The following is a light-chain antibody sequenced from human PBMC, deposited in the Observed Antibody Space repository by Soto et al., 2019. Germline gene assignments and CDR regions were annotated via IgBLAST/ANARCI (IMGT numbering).Light chain of an antibody. J-gene: IGKJ1*01. V-gene: IGKV1-5*03. CDR1: PSISSW. Sequence: DIQMTQSPSTLSASVGDRVTITCRASPSISSWLAWYQQKPGKAPKLLIYRASSLESGVPSRFSGSGSGTEFTLTISSLQSDDFATYYCQQYNSYSWTVGQGTKVEIK. CDR3: QQYNSYSWT. CDR2: RAS.